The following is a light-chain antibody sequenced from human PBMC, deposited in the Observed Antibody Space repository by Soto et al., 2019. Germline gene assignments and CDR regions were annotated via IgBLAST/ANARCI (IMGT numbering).Light chain of an antibody. Sequence: DIQMTQSPSTLSASVGDRVTITCRASQSVRNWLAWYQQKPGKAPKLLIYDASSLESGVPSRFSGSGSETEFSLTIRALQPEDFATYYCQQLSRYPLTFGGGTKVDIK. CDR1: QSVRNW. V-gene: IGKV1-5*01. CDR2: DAS. CDR3: QQLSRYPLT. J-gene: IGKJ4*01.